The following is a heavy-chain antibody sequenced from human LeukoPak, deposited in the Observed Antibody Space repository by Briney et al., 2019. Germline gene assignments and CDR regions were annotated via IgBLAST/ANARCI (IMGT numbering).Heavy chain of an antibody. CDR3: ARGKVPTYYDILTGYYIFDY. J-gene: IGHJ4*02. CDR2: IYYSGST. CDR1: GGSISSSSYY. Sequence: SETLSLTCTVSGGSISSSSYYWGWIRQPPGKGLEWIGSIYYSGSTYYNPSLKSRVTISVDTSKNQFSLKLSSVTAADTAVYYCARGKVPTYYDILTGYYIFDYWGQGTLVTVSS. D-gene: IGHD3-9*01. V-gene: IGHV4-39*07.